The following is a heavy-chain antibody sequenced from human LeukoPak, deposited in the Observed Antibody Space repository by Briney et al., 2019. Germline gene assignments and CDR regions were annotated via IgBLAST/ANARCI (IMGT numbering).Heavy chain of an antibody. Sequence: ASVKVSCKASGYTFTSYGISWVRQAPGQGLEWMGWISAYNGNTNYAQKLQGRVTMTTDTSTSTAYMELRSLGSDDTAVYYCARDTKNSGNYYWFDPWGQGTLVTVSS. CDR3: ARDTKNSGNYYWFDP. CDR2: ISAYNGNT. D-gene: IGHD1-26*01. CDR1: GYTFTSYG. V-gene: IGHV1-18*01. J-gene: IGHJ5*02.